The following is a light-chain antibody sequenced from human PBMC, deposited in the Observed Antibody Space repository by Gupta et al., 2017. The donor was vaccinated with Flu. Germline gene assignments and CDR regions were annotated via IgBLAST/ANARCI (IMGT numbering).Light chain of an antibody. CDR1: QSIRTY. V-gene: IGKV1-39*01. Sequence: VGDRVTITGRASQSIRTYLNGYQKKPGKSPKLLIYGASIWQSGDPSRLRGSGSGTAFTLTIISRQPEDFATCAGQQMYNTPHTFAKGT. CDR3: QQMYNTPHT. J-gene: IGKJ2*01. CDR2: GAS.